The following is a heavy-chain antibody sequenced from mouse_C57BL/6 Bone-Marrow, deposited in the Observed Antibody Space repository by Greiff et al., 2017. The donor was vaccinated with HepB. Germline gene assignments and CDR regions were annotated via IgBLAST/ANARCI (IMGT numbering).Heavy chain of an antibody. CDR1: GFNIKDYY. D-gene: IGHD1-1*01. V-gene: IGHV14-1*01. CDR2: IDPEDGDT. Sequence: EVKLEESGAELVRPGASVKLSCTASGFNIKDYYMHWVKQRPEQGLEWIGRIDPEDGDTEYAPKFQGKATMTADTSSNTAYLQLSSLTSEDTSVYYCTTLIYYYGSSYPLDYWGQGTTLTGSS. CDR3: TTLIYYYGSSYPLDY. J-gene: IGHJ2*01.